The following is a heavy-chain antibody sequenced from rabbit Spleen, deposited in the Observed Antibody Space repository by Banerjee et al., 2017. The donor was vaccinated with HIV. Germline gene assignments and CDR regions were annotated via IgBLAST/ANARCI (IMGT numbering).Heavy chain of an antibody. J-gene: IGHJ4*01. V-gene: IGHV1S45*01. Sequence: QEQLVESGGDLVKPGASLTLTCTASGSSFSSNGMCWVRQAPGKGLEWIACIYAGSSGITWYASWAKGRFTISKTSSTTVTLQMTSLTAADTATYFCARDPWTGDNDATSFNLWGPGTLVTVS. CDR3: ARDPWTGDNDATSFNL. CDR1: GSSFSSNG. D-gene: IGHD2-1*01. CDR2: IYAGSSGIT.